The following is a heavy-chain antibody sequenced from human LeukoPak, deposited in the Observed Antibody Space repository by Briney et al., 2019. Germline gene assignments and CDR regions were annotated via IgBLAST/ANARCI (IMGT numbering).Heavy chain of an antibody. V-gene: IGHV3-23*01. D-gene: IGHD1-26*01. CDR2: ISAGGGST. J-gene: IGHJ4*02. Sequence: GGSLRLSCAASGFVFSAYGMHWVRQAPGKGLEWVSAISAGGGSTYYADSVKGRFTISRDNSRSTLYLQMNSLRAEDTAVYYCAKSVGSYVFDYWGQGTLVTVSS. CDR3: AKSVGSYVFDY. CDR1: GFVFSAYG.